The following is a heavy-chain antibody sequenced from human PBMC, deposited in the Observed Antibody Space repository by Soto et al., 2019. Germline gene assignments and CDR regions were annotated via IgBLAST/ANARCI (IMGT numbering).Heavy chain of an antibody. J-gene: IGHJ4*02. CDR1: GYTFTRYN. V-gene: IGHV1-46*01. CDR3: ARVRGGGSEYFFDY. Sequence: ASAKVSCKASGYTFTRYNVHWVRQAPGQGLEWMAIINPSGGTTYYVQKFEGRVTLTTDTSTSTVYMELSSLRSDDTAVYYCARVRGGGSEYFFDYWGQGTLVTVSS. D-gene: IGHD2-15*01. CDR2: INPSGGTT.